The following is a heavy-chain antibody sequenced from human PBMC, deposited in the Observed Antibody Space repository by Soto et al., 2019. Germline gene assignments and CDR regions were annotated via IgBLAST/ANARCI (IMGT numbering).Heavy chain of an antibody. CDR3: ARVIGYCSGGSCYESDY. J-gene: IGHJ4*02. D-gene: IGHD2-15*01. CDR2: IYYSGST. Sequence: SDTLSLTCTVSCGSISSYYWSWIRQPPGKGLEWIGYIYYSGSTNYNPSLKSRVTISVDKSKNQFSLKLSSVTAADTAVYYCARVIGYCSGGSCYESDYWGQGTMVTVSS. V-gene: IGHV4-59*07. CDR1: CGSISSYY.